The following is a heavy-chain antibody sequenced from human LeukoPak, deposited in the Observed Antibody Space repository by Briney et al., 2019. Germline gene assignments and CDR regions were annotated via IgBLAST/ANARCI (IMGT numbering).Heavy chain of an antibody. V-gene: IGHV3-7*01. Sequence: PGGSLRLACVGSGFTFSNYWMTWVRQAPGRGLEWVANMNGDGTDKNYADSAKGRFTISRDNAKNTLFLYMYNLRAEDTALYYCARGEAGSYYVYWGQGTLVTVSS. CDR1: GFTFSNYW. CDR2: MNGDGTDK. CDR3: ARGEAGSYYVY. J-gene: IGHJ4*02. D-gene: IGHD3-10*01.